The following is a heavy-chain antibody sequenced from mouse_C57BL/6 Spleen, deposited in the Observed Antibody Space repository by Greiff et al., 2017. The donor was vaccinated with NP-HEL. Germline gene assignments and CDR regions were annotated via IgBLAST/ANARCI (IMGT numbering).Heavy chain of an antibody. V-gene: IGHV1-69*01. J-gene: IGHJ3*01. Sequence: QVQLQQSGAELVMPGASVKLSCKASGYTFTSYWMHWVKQRPGQGLEWIGEIDPSDSYTNYNQKFKGKSTLTVDKSSSTAYMQLSSLTSEDSAVYYCARKEDYGSSSAWFAYWGQGTLVTVSA. CDR2: IDPSDSYT. CDR1: GYTFTSYW. CDR3: ARKEDYGSSSAWFAY. D-gene: IGHD1-1*01.